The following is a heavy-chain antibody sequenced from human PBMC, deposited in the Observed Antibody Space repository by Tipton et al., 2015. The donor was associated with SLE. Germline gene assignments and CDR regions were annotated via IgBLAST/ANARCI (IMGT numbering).Heavy chain of an antibody. Sequence: TLSLTCAVYGGSFSSYYWSWIRQPPGKGLEWIGYIYYSGSTNYNPSLKSRVTISVDTSKDQFSLKLSSVTAADTAVCYCAREGYGDTGYFDLWGRGTLVTVSS. CDR3: AREGYGDTGYFDL. D-gene: IGHD4-17*01. J-gene: IGHJ2*01. CDR2: IYYSGST. CDR1: GGSFSSYY. V-gene: IGHV4-59*01.